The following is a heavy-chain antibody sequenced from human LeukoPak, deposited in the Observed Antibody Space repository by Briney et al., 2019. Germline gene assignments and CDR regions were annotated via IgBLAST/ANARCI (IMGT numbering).Heavy chain of an antibody. V-gene: IGHV3-53*01. J-gene: IGHJ3*02. D-gene: IGHD3-22*01. CDR1: GFTVSSNY. CDR3: ARDQGYDSSGYQRRDAFGI. Sequence: PGGSLRLSCAASGFTVSSNYMSWVRQAPGKGLEWVSVIYSGGSTYYADSVKGRFTISRDNSKNTLYLQMNSLRAEDTAVYYCARDQGYDSSGYQRRDAFGIWGQGTMVTVSS. CDR2: IYSGGST.